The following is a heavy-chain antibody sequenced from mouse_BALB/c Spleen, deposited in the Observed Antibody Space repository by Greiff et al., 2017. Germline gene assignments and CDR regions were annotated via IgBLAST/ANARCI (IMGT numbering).Heavy chain of an antibody. V-gene: IGHV1S135*01. CDR2: IDPYNGGT. J-gene: IGHJ3*01. CDR3: ARYYYGSSPWFAY. Sequence: EVQLQESGPELVKPGASVKVSCKASGYAFTSYNMYWVKQSHGKSLEWIGYIDPYNGGTSYNQKFKGKATLTVDKSSSTAYMHLNSLTSEDSAVYYCARYYYGSSPWFAYWGQGTLVTVSA. CDR1: GYAFTSYN. D-gene: IGHD1-1*01.